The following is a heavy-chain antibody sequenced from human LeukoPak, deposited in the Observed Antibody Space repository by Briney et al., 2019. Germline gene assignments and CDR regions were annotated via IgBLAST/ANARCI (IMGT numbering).Heavy chain of an antibody. CDR3: AKGGPLWFGQLFSYDF. V-gene: IGHV3-74*01. Sequence: GGSLRLSCAASGFTFSSYWMHWVRQDPGKGLVWVSRIKFDESATNYADSVKGRFTISRDNDRNTVYLQMDSLRVEDTAVYYCAKGGPLWFGQLFSYDFWGRGILVTVSS. CDR2: IKFDESAT. J-gene: IGHJ4*02. CDR1: GFTFSSYW. D-gene: IGHD3-10*01.